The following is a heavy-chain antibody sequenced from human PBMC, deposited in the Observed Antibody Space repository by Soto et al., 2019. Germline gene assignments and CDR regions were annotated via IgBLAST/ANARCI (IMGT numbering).Heavy chain of an antibody. V-gene: IGHV1-46*03. CDR2: INPSGGST. J-gene: IGHJ4*02. CDR3: PRDHYYGSGSYTYSGYFDY. D-gene: IGHD3-10*01. Sequence: QVQLVQSGAEVKKPGASVKVSCKASGYTFTSYYMHWVRQAPGQGLEWMGIINPSGGSTSYAQKLRGGVTLTMYTSTSTVYRELSSLRSDDTAMYYCPRDHYYGSGSYTYSGYFDYWGQGTLVTVSS. CDR1: GYTFTSYY.